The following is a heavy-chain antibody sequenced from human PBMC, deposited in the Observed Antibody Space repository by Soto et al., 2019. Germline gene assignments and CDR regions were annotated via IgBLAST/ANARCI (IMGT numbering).Heavy chain of an antibody. CDR3: HTPHGRNAFDI. Sequence: GGSPELGWATSGFTVSNALMAWVRQAPGKGLEWVGRIKSIADGGTTNYAAPVKGRFSISRHDSENTLYLQMNSLRVEDTGIYYCHTPHGRNAFDIWGPGTVVTVSS. J-gene: IGHJ3*02. CDR1: GFTVSNAL. D-gene: IGHD2-8*01. CDR2: IKSIADGGTT. V-gene: IGHV3-15*01.